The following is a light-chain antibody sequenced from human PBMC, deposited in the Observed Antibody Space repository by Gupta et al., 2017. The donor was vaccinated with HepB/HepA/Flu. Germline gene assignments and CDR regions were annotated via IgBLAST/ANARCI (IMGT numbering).Light chain of an antibody. V-gene: IGKV1-33*01. CDR1: QDISNY. Sequence: DIQMTQSPSSLSASVGDRVTITCQASQDISNYLNWYQQKPGKAPKLLIYDASNLETGVPSRFIGSGSGTDFTFTISSLQPEDIATYYCQQYDNLPPIFGPGTKVDIK. J-gene: IGKJ3*01. CDR3: QQYDNLPPI. CDR2: DAS.